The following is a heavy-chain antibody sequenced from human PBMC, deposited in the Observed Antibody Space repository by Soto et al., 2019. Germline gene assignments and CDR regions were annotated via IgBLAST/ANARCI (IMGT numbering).Heavy chain of an antibody. V-gene: IGHV4-39*01. J-gene: IGHJ4*02. CDR3: ARLPRTTVAGTGTDS. CDR2: IHSSGRT. D-gene: IGHD6-19*01. Sequence: ETLSLTCTVSGVSISSSDYFWGWIRQPPGKGLEWIASIHSSGRTFYNPSLKSRATISVDTSKNQFSLELTSVTAADTAVYYCARLPRTTVAGTGTDSWGQGTLVTVSS. CDR1: GVSISSSDYF.